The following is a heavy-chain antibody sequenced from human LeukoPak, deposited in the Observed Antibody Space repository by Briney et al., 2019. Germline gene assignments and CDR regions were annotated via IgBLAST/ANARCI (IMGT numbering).Heavy chain of an antibody. J-gene: IGHJ5*02. V-gene: IGHV4-30-2*01. CDR1: GGSISSGGYS. CDR2: IYHSGST. CDR3: ARGGMTTIPVDLNWFDP. D-gene: IGHD5-24*01. Sequence: PSQTLSLTCAVSGGSISSGGYSWSWIRQPPGKGLEWIVYIYHSGSTYYNPSLKSRFTISVDRSKNQFSLKLSSVTAADTAVYYCARGGMTTIPVDLNWFDPWGQGTLVTVSS.